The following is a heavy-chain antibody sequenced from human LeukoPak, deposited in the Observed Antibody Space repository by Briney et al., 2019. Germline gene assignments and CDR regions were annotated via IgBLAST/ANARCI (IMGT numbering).Heavy chain of an antibody. D-gene: IGHD6-13*01. J-gene: IGHJ4*02. Sequence: GGSLRLSCAASGFTFSSYAMSWVRQAPGKGLEWVSAISGSGGSTYYADSVKGRFTISRDNSKNTLYLQMNSLRAEDTAVYYCARDRQQLGNFDYWGQGTLVTVSS. V-gene: IGHV3-23*01. CDR3: ARDRQQLGNFDY. CDR2: ISGSGGST. CDR1: GFTFSSYA.